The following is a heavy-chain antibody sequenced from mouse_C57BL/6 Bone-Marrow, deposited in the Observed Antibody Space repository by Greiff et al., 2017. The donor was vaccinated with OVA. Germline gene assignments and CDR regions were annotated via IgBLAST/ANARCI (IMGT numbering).Heavy chain of an antibody. V-gene: IGHV3-6*01. J-gene: IGHJ2*01. Sequence: EVQLVESGPGLVKPSQSLSLTCSVTGYSITSGYYWNWIRQFPGNKLEWMGYISYDGSNNYNPSLKNRISITRDTSKNQFFLKLNSVTTEDTATYYCARKPVDYWGQGTTLTVSS. CDR1: GYSITSGYY. CDR2: ISYDGSN. CDR3: ARKPVDY.